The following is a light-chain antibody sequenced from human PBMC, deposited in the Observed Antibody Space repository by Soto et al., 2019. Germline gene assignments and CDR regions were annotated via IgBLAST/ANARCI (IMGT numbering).Light chain of an antibody. CDR1: QGISTY. CDR2: AAS. CDR3: QQAISFPIT. J-gene: IGKJ5*01. V-gene: IGKV1-12*01. Sequence: DIQMPQYPSSVSASIVDRVSITSRASQGISTYLGWYQQKKGQAPKILIYAASSLQTGVPSRFRGSGSGTDFTLTISRLQPEDFGTYYCQQAISFPITFGQGTRLEIK.